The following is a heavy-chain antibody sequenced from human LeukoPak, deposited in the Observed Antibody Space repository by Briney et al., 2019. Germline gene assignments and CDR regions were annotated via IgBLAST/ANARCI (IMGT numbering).Heavy chain of an antibody. CDR3: AKGGHFSWFDP. J-gene: IGHJ5*02. V-gene: IGHV3-7*01. Sequence: GGSLRLSCAAAGFTPSDYWMSWVRQAPGKGLEWVANIKKDGSEKYYVDSVKGRFTISRDNAKNSLYLQMNSLRAEDTAVYYCAKGGHFSWFDPWGQGTLVIVSS. CDR2: IKKDGSEK. D-gene: IGHD1-26*01. CDR1: GFTPSDYW.